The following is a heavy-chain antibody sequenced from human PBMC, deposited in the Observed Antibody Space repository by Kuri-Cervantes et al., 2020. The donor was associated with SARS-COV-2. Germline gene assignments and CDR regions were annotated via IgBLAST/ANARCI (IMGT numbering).Heavy chain of an antibody. Sequence: GGSLRLSCVASGFTFSRYSMNWVRQAPGKGLGWVSYISSSSNTIYYADSVKGRSTISRDNAKNSLYLQMNSLRAEDTAVYYCARGFSGYSYGDAFDIWGQGTMVTVSS. CDR2: ISSSSNTI. V-gene: IGHV3-48*01. CDR3: ARGFSGYSYGDAFDI. D-gene: IGHD5-18*01. J-gene: IGHJ3*02. CDR1: GFTFSRYS.